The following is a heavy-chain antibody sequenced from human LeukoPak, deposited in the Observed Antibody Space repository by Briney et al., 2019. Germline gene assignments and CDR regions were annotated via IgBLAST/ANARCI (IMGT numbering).Heavy chain of an antibody. V-gene: IGHV4-39*01. CDR3: ARQDSSGWYYFDY. Sequence: SETLSLTCTVSGGSISSSSYYWGWIRQPPGKGLEWIGSIYYSGSTYYNPSLKSRVTISVDTSKNQFSLKLSSVTAADTAVYYCARQDSSGWYYFDYWGQGTMVTVSS. CDR1: GGSISSSSYY. CDR2: IYYSGST. J-gene: IGHJ4*02. D-gene: IGHD6-19*01.